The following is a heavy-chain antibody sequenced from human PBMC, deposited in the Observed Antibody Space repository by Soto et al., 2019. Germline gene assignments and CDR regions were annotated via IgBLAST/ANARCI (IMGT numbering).Heavy chain of an antibody. CDR2: IYYSGST. V-gene: IGHV4-59*01. J-gene: IGHJ4*02. Sequence: LSLTCTVSDSSISSYYWSWIRQPPGKGLEWIGYIYYSGSTNYNPSRKSRVTISVDTSKNQFSLKLSSVTAADTAVYYCARVVREYYDSSGYYYSFDYWGQGTLVTVSS. D-gene: IGHD3-22*01. CDR1: DSSISSYY. CDR3: ARVVREYYDSSGYYYSFDY.